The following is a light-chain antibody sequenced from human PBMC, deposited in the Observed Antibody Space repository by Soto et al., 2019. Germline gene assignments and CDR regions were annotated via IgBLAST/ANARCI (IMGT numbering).Light chain of an antibody. V-gene: IGKV1D-16*01. CDR1: QGISRW. Sequence: DIQMTQSPSSLSASVGDRVTITCRASQGISRWLAWYQLKPGKAPKSLIYAASTLQSGVPSRFSGSGPGTHLALTVSSVQPEDSATYYCQQYGSFPATCGQGTKVEI. CDR3: QQYGSFPAT. CDR2: AAS. J-gene: IGKJ1*01.